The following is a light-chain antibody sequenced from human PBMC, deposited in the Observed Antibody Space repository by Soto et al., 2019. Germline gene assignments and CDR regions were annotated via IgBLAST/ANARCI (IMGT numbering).Light chain of an antibody. CDR3: QQYSTYWT. Sequence: EIQLTQSPATLSASVGDRVTITCRASQSISSWLAWYQQKPGKAPRLLIYKASTLESGVPSRFSGSGSGTDFTLTISSLQPDDFATYYCQQYSTYWTFGQGTKVDIK. CDR2: KAS. V-gene: IGKV1-5*03. J-gene: IGKJ1*01. CDR1: QSISSW.